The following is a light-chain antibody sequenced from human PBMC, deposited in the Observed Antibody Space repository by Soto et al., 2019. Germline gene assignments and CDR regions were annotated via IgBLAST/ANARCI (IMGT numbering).Light chain of an antibody. CDR1: QSISND. CDR2: GTS. J-gene: IGKJ5*01. V-gene: IGKV3-11*01. CDR3: QQCLSWPIT. Sequence: EIVVTQSPGTLSLSPGERATLSCRASQSISNDHLAWYQQKPGQAPRLLIYGTSNRATGGIADRFSGSGSGTDFTLTISSLEPEDFAVYYCQQCLSWPITFGQGTRLEIK.